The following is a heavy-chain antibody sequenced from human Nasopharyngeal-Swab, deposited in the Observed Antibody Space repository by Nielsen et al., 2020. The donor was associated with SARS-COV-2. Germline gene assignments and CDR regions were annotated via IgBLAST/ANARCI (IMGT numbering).Heavy chain of an antibody. J-gene: IGHJ6*03. CDR3: ARDHEEYYYYYYMDV. CDR2: ISYDGSNK. Sequence: VRQAPGKGLEWVAVISYDGSNKYYADFVKGRFTISRDNSKNTLYLQMNSLRAEDTAVYYCARDHEEYYYYYYMDVWGKGTTGTVSS. V-gene: IGHV3-30-3*01.